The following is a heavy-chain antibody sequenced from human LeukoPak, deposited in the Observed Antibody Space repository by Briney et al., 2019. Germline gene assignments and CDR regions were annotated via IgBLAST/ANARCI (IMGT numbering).Heavy chain of an antibody. D-gene: IGHD3-16*01. CDR3: ARVHRPHLVAWFDP. V-gene: IGHV1-69*04. Sequence: ASVKVSCKASGGTFSSYAISWVRQAPGQGLEWMGRIIPILGIANYAQKFQGRVTITADKSTSTAYMELSSLRSEDTAVYYCARVHRPHLVAWFDPWGQGTLVTVSS. CDR2: IIPILGIA. CDR1: GGTFSSYA. J-gene: IGHJ5*02.